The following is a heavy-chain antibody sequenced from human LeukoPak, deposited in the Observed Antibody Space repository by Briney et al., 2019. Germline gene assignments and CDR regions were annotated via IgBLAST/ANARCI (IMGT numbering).Heavy chain of an antibody. CDR2: ISSSSSSYI. Sequence: GGSLRLSCAASGFTFSSYSMNWVRQAPGKGLEWVSSISSSSSSYIYYADSVKGRFTISRDNAKNSLYLQMNSLRAEDTAVYYCARDGELLDYYYGMDVWGQGTTVTVSS. D-gene: IGHD1-7*01. V-gene: IGHV3-21*01. J-gene: IGHJ6*02. CDR1: GFTFSSYS. CDR3: ARDGELLDYYYGMDV.